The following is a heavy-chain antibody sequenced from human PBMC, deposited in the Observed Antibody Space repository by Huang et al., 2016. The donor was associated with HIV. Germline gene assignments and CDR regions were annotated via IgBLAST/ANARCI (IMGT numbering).Heavy chain of an antibody. D-gene: IGHD3-3*01. CDR2: IYPPGST. J-gene: IGHJ4*02. CDR3: ARGRVTSSGVVQSYDY. Sequence: VQLQESGPGLVKPSQTLSLSCNVSGASIASGCYFWNWIRQPAGGGLEGIGHIYPPGSTDNTPPLKRRVAGSADTAKNQCSRSLRSVTAADTAVYFCARGRVTSSGVVQSYDYWGQGSLVTVSS. V-gene: IGHV4-61*09. CDR1: GASIASGCYF.